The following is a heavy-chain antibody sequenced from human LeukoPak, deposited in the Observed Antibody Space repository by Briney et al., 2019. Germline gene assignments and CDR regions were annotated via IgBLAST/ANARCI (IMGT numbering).Heavy chain of an antibody. CDR1: GYSFTSYW. CDR2: IYPGDSDT. CDR3: ARRYCSGGSCYRHDAFDI. D-gene: IGHD2-15*01. V-gene: IGHV5-51*01. Sequence: GESLKISCKGSGYSFTSYWIGWVRQMTGKGLQWMGIIYPGDSDTRYSPSFQGQVTISADKSISTAYLQWSSLKASDTAMYYCARRYCSGGSCYRHDAFDIWGQGTMVTVSS. J-gene: IGHJ3*02.